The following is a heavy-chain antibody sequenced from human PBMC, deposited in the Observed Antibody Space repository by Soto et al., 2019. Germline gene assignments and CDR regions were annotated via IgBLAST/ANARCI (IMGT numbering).Heavy chain of an antibody. CDR2: INHSGST. J-gene: IGHJ5*01. Sequence: SETVSLTYAVYGGSFSGYYWTWIRQPPGTGLEWIGEINHSGSTNYNPSLKSRVTISVDTSKNQFSLKLSSVTAADTAVYHCARYYFDTGGYSNCFDPRGKGNLVPVSS. CDR1: GGSFSGYY. D-gene: IGHD2-8*02. CDR3: ARYYFDTGGYSNCFDP. V-gene: IGHV4-34*01.